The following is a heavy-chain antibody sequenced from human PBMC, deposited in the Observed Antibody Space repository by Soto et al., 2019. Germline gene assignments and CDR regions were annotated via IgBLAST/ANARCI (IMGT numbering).Heavy chain of an antibody. CDR2: ISYDGSNK. Sequence: GGSLRLSCAASGFTFSSYGMHWVRQAPGKGLEWVAVISYDGSNKYYADSVKGRFTISRDNSKNTLYLQMNSLRAEDTAVYYCEKEGGRTYYDFWSGYSPASGYYYGMDVWGQGTKVSVSS. D-gene: IGHD3-3*01. CDR1: GFTFSSYG. V-gene: IGHV3-30*18. CDR3: EKEGGRTYYDFWSGYSPASGYYYGMDV. J-gene: IGHJ6*02.